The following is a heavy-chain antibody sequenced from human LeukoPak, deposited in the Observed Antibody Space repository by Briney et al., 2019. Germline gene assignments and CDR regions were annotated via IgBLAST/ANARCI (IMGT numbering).Heavy chain of an antibody. J-gene: IGHJ3*01. Sequence: GSLRLACAASGFGFGYYHMHWVRQAPGKGLECVAAISSSGRNTYYADSVKGRFIISRDNSNNTLYLQMGSLKSEDMAVYYCARFVSSGPLWGQGTTVTVSS. CDR3: ARFVSSGPL. D-gene: IGHD3-22*01. CDR1: GFGFGYYH. CDR2: ISSSGRNT. V-gene: IGHV3-64*02.